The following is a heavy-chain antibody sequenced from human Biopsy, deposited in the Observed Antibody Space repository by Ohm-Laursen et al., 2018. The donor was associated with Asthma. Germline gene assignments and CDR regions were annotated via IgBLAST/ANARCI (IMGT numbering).Heavy chain of an antibody. Sequence: PGTLSLTCTVPGGSVSSGSYYWSWIRQPPGKGLAWVSYTSYSGSTDYNPSLKSRLTISMDTSKNQFSLKLSSVTAADTAVYYCARVPTTLRYFDLWGRGTLVTVSS. CDR2: TSYSGST. J-gene: IGHJ2*01. CDR1: GGSVSSGSYY. CDR3: ARVPTTLRYFDL. V-gene: IGHV4-61*01. D-gene: IGHD2-15*01.